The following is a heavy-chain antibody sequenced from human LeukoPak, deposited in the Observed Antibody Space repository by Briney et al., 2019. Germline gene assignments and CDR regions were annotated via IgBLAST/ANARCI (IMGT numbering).Heavy chain of an antibody. CDR2: IYTSGST. Sequence: PSETLSLTCTVSGGSISSSSYYWSWIRQPAGKGLEWIGRIYTSGSTNYNPSLKSRVTISVDTSKNQFSLKLSSVTAADTAVYYCARNYYDSSGYSFDYWGQGTLVTVSS. CDR3: ARNYYDSSGYSFDY. V-gene: IGHV4-61*02. CDR1: GGSISSSSYY. J-gene: IGHJ4*02. D-gene: IGHD3-22*01.